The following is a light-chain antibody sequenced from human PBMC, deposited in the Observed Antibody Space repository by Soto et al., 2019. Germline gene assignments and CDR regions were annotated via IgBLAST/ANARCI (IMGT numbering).Light chain of an antibody. CDR3: QQRSNWHTLT. CDR2: DAS. J-gene: IGKJ4*01. Sequence: EIVLTQSPATMYLSPGERATLSCSASQSVSSYLAWYQQKPGQAPRLLIYDASNRATGIPGRFSGSGSGTAFTLTISSLEPEDFAVYYCQQRSNWHTLTVGGGTKVEIK. CDR1: QSVSSY. V-gene: IGKV3-11*01.